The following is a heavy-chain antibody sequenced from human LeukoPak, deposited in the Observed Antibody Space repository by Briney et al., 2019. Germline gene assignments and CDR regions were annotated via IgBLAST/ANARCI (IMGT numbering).Heavy chain of an antibody. J-gene: IGHJ4*02. CDR3: AKGSSLDY. D-gene: IGHD2-2*01. CDR1: GFTFDDYA. V-gene: IGHV3-9*01. Sequence: PGRSLRLSCAASGFTFDDYAMHWVRQAPGKGLEWVSGISWNSGSIGYADSVKGRFTISRDNPKNSLYLQMNSLRAEDTALYYCAKGSSLDYWGQGTLVTVSS. CDR2: ISWNSGSI.